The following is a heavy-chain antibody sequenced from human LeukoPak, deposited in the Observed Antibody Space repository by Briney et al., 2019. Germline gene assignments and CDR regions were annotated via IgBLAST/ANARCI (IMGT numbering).Heavy chain of an antibody. V-gene: IGHV4-34*01. CDR3: ARITLVRGVITENFDY. Sequence: SETLSLTCTVSGGPINNYYWYWIRQPPGKGLEWIGEINHSGSTHYNPSLKSRVTISVDTSKNQFSLKLSSVTAADTAVYYCARITLVRGVITENFDYWGQGTLVTVSS. CDR2: INHSGST. D-gene: IGHD3-10*01. CDR1: GGPINNYY. J-gene: IGHJ4*02.